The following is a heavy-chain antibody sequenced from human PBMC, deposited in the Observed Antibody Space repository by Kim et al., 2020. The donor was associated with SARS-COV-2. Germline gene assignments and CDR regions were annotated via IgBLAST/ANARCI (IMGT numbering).Heavy chain of an antibody. D-gene: IGHD2-2*01. J-gene: IGHJ3*02. CDR3: ARGTRDGAFDI. CDR1: GFTFSSYA. Sequence: GGSLRLSCAASGFTFSSYAMHWVRQAPGKGLEWVAVISYDGSNKYYADSVKGRFTISRDNSKNTLYLQMNSLRAEDTAVYYCARGTRDGAFDIWGQGTMV. V-gene: IGHV3-30*04. CDR2: ISYDGSNK.